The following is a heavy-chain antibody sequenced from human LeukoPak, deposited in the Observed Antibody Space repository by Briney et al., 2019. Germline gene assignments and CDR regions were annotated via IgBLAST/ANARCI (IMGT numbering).Heavy chain of an antibody. D-gene: IGHD5-18*01. J-gene: IGHJ4*02. CDR2: MNPNSGNT. Sequence: ASVKVSCKASGYTFTSYGISWVRQAPGQGLEWMGWMNPNSGNTGYAQKFQGRVTMTRNTSISTAYMELSSLRAEDTAVYYCAKTNTAMVRYYFDYWGQGTLVTVSS. CDR3: AKTNTAMVRYYFDY. V-gene: IGHV1-8*02. CDR1: GYTFTSYG.